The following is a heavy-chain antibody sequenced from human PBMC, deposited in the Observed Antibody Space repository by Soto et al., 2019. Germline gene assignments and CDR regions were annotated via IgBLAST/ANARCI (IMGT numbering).Heavy chain of an antibody. D-gene: IGHD2-2*01. J-gene: IGHJ4*02. CDR1: GGSFCGYY. CDR2: INHSGST. Sequence: PSETLSLTCAVYGGSFCGYYWSWIRQPPGKGLEWIGEINHSGSTNYNPSLKSRVTISVDTSKNQFSLKLSSVTAADTAVYYCARVSRGCSSTSCYATIDYWGQGTLVTVSS. CDR3: ARVSRGCSSTSCYATIDY. V-gene: IGHV4-34*01.